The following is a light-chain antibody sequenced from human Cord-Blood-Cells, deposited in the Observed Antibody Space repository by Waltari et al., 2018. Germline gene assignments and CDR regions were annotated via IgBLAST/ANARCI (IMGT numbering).Light chain of an antibody. Sequence: DMQMTQSPSSLSSSLGDRVTITSRASQSISSYLNWYPQKPVKIPKRLIYAASRLQMWVPSRFSGSGSGTDFTLDISSLQPEDFATYYCQQSYSTPWTFGQGTKVEIK. V-gene: IGKV1-39*01. CDR2: AAS. J-gene: IGKJ1*01. CDR1: QSISSY. CDR3: QQSYSTPWT.